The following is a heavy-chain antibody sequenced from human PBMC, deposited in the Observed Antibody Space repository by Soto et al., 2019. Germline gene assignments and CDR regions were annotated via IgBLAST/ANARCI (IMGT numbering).Heavy chain of an antibody. CDR1: GDIFSGYS. D-gene: IGHD5-12*01. V-gene: IGHV1-69*14. CDR2: IIPIFGTP. Sequence: QVQLVQSGAEVKKPGSSVKVSCKTSGDIFSGYSISWVRQAPGQGLEWMGGIIPIFGTPNYAQRFHGRVTIPADKSTSTVYMELYSLRSEDTAVYYCARDLGSGYDPGDYWGQGTLVTVSS. J-gene: IGHJ4*02. CDR3: ARDLGSGYDPGDY.